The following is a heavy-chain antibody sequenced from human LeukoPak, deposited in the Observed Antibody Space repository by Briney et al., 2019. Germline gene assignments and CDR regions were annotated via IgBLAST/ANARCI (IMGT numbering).Heavy chain of an antibody. CDR1: GFTFGDYA. V-gene: IGHV3-49*03. J-gene: IGHJ4*02. Sequence: PGRSLRLSCTASGFTFGDYAMSWFRQAPGKGLEWVGFIGSKAYGGTTEYAASVKGRFTISRDDSKSIAYLQMNSLKTEDTAVYYCTSGHEAPVVVTAIGFDYWGQGTLVTVSS. CDR3: TSGHEAPVVVTAIGFDY. CDR2: IGSKAYGGTT. D-gene: IGHD2-21*02.